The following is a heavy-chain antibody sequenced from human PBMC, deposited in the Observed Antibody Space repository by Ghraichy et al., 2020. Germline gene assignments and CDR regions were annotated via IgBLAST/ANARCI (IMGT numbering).Heavy chain of an antibody. V-gene: IGHV3-74*01. Sequence: GSLRLSCAASGFTFSNYWMHWVRQAPGKGLVWVSRTNSDGSSTSYADSVKGRFTISRDNAKNTLYLQMNSLRAEDTAVYYCARPRVYYYYYYMDVWGKGTTVTVSS. D-gene: IGHD6-13*01. CDR3: ARPRVYYYYYYMDV. CDR1: GFTFSNYW. J-gene: IGHJ6*03. CDR2: TNSDGSST.